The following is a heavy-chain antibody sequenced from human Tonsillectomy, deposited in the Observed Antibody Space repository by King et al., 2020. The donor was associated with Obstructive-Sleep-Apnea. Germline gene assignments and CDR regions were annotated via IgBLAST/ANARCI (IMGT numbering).Heavy chain of an antibody. Sequence: VQLVESGGGVVQPGRSLRHSCAASGFTFSSYGMHWFRQSPVKGLGWVVVISDVVMKQYYADVVKGGFNISRDNSKNTVYLQMNSLRAEDTAVYYCAKDLLLWCGELYRQDAFDIWGQGTMVTVSS. J-gene: IGHJ3*02. CDR3: AKDLLLWCGELYRQDAFDI. CDR1: GFTFSSYG. V-gene: IGHV3-30*18. CDR2: ISDVVMKQ. D-gene: IGHD3-10*01.